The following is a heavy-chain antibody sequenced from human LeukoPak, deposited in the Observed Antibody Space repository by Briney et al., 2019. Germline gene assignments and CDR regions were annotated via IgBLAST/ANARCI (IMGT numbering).Heavy chain of an antibody. Sequence: PGGSLRLSCAASGFTVSSNYMSWVRQAPGKGLEWVSVIYSGGSTYYADSVKGRFTISRDNSKNTLYLQMNSLRAEDTAVYYCATEWPAKVGAHNDAFDIWGQGTMVTVSS. CDR1: GFTVSSNY. D-gene: IGHD1-26*01. CDR2: IYSGGST. J-gene: IGHJ3*02. V-gene: IGHV3-66*02. CDR3: ATEWPAKVGAHNDAFDI.